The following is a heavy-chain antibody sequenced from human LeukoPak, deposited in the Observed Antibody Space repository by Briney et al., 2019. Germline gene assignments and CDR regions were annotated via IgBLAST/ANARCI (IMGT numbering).Heavy chain of an antibody. CDR2: ISDRGST. CDR3: ARGMQLWVPFDY. CDR1: GGSMISYY. V-gene: IGHV4-59*01. D-gene: IGHD2-21*01. J-gene: IGHJ4*02. Sequence: SETLSLTCTVSGGSMISYYWSWIRQTPGKGLEWIAYISDRGSTHYNPSLKSRVTLSVDTSKNQFSPNLSSVTAADTAVYYCARGMQLWVPFDYWGQGTLVTVSS.